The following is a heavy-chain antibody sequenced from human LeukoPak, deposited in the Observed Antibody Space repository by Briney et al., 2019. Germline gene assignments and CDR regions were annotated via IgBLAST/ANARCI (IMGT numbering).Heavy chain of an antibody. D-gene: IGHD5-18*01. J-gene: IGHJ4*02. Sequence: ASVKVSCKASGYTFTSYGISWVRQAPGQGLEWMGWISAYNSNTNYAQKLQGRVTMTTDTSTSTAYMELRSLRSDDTAVYYCARDGRPHWIQLWSHFDYWGQGTLVTVSS. CDR1: GYTFTSYG. V-gene: IGHV1-18*01. CDR2: ISAYNSNT. CDR3: ARDGRPHWIQLWSHFDY.